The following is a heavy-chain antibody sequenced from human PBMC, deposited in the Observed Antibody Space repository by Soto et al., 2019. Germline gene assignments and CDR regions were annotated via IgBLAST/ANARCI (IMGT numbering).Heavy chain of an antibody. D-gene: IGHD5-12*01. CDR3: AGWLTHTYYYYGMDV. CDR1: GFTFSSYG. V-gene: IGHV3-33*01. Sequence: GGSPRLSCAASGFTFSSYGMHWVRQAPGKGLEWVAVIWYDGSNKYYADSVKGRFTISRDNSKNTLYLQMNSLRAEDTAVYYCAGWLTHTYYYYGMDVWGQGTTVTVSS. CDR2: IWYDGSNK. J-gene: IGHJ6*02.